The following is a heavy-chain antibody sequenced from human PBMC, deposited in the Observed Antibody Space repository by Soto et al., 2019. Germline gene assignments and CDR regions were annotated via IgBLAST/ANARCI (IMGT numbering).Heavy chain of an antibody. CDR1: GGSISSGGYS. Sequence: PSETLSLTCAVSGGSISSGGYSWSWIRQPPGKGLEWIGYIYHSGSTYYNPSLKSRVTISVDRSKNQFSLKLSSVTAADTAVYYCARAQEYYDFWSGPAYGAFDIWGQGTMVTVPS. D-gene: IGHD3-3*01. V-gene: IGHV4-30-2*01. J-gene: IGHJ3*02. CDR2: IYHSGST. CDR3: ARAQEYYDFWSGPAYGAFDI.